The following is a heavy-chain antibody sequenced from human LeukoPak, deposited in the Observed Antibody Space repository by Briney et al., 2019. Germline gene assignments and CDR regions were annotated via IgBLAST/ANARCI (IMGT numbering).Heavy chain of an antibody. CDR3: AGVQSGWSVEY. J-gene: IGHJ4*02. CDR2: LYTSGGT. Sequence: NPSETLSLTCTVSGASISSYYWSWIRQPAGKGLEWIGRLYTSGGTDYNPSLKSRLTMSVDTSKNQFSLKLSSVTAADTAVYYCAGVQSGWSVEYWGQGTLVTVSS. V-gene: IGHV4-4*07. D-gene: IGHD6-19*01. CDR1: GASISSYY.